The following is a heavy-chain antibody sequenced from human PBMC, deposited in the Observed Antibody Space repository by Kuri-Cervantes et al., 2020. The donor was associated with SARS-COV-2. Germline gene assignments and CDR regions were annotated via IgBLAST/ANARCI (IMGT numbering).Heavy chain of an antibody. Sequence: ASVQVSCKASGYTFTSYGISWVRQAPGQGLEWMGWISAYNGNTNYAQKLQGRVTMTTDTSTSTAYIELRSLRSADTAVYYCARDRGIAAQMDVWGQGTTVTVSS. D-gene: IGHD6-13*01. CDR1: GYTFTSYG. CDR2: ISAYNGNT. J-gene: IGHJ6*02. V-gene: IGHV1-18*01. CDR3: ARDRGIAAQMDV.